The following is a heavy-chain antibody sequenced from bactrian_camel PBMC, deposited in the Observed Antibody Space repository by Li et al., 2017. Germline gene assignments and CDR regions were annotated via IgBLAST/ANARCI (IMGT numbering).Heavy chain of an antibody. V-gene: IGHV3S6*01. CDR3: VKETEWAWHV. CDR2: IYYDGRNS. J-gene: IGHJ4*01. Sequence: HVQLVESGGGSVQAGGSLNLSCSASGYEYLTNCMAWFRQAPGKGPEWVSSIYYDGRNSYYADSVKGRFTISRDNAKNLLYLQLSSLKTEDTAMYYCVKETEWAWHVWGEGTQ. CDR1: GYEYLTNC. D-gene: IGHD7*01.